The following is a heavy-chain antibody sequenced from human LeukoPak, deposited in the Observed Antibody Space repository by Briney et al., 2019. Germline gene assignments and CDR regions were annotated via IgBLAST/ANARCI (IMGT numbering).Heavy chain of an antibody. CDR3: ARDGGGDSLIYFDY. D-gene: IGHD3-16*01. Sequence: GGSQSLSCTPSGLTFSIYATLCVRQATGECGVGGADISYDGSNKNYADSVKGRFTISRDNCKNTLYLQMNSLRAEDTAVYYCARDGGGDSLIYFDYWGQGTLVTVSS. CDR1: GLTFSIYA. CDR2: ISYDGSNK. V-gene: IGHV3-30*04. J-gene: IGHJ4*02.